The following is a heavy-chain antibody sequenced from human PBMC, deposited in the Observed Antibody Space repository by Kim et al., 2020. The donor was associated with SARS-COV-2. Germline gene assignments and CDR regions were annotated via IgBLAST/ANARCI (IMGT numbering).Heavy chain of an antibody. J-gene: IGHJ2*01. V-gene: IGHV3-21*01. CDR2: ISSSSSYI. CDR1: GFTFSTYS. CDR3: TRSYHDILTGYYNWYFDL. Sequence: GGSLRLSCAASGFTFSTYSMNWVRQAPGKGLEWVSSISSSSSYIYYADSMKGRFTISRDNAENSLYLQMNSLRADDTAVYYCTRSYHDILTGYYNWYFDLWGRGILVTVSS. D-gene: IGHD3-9*01.